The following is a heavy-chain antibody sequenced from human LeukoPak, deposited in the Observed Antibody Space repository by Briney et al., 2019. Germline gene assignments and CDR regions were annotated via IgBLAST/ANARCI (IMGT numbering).Heavy chain of an antibody. CDR2: INPNSGGT. Sequence: ASVKVSCKASGYTFTGYYMHWVRQAPGQGLEWMGRINPNSGGTNYAQTFQGRVTMTRDTSITTAYLEVSSLRSDDTAVYYCARGEYSSSWDHYYFDYWGQGALVTVSS. J-gene: IGHJ4*02. CDR1: GYTFTGYY. D-gene: IGHD6-13*01. V-gene: IGHV1-2*06. CDR3: ARGEYSSSWDHYYFDY.